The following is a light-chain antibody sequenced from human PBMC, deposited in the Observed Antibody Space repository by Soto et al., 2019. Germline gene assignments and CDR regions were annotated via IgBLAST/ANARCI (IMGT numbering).Light chain of an antibody. CDR2: DVS. V-gene: IGLV2-14*03. J-gene: IGLJ2*01. CDR3: SSYTSSSTVV. Sequence: QSALTQPASVSGSPGQSITISCTGTSSDVGGYNYVSWYQQHPGKDPKLMIYDVSNRPSGVSNRFSGSKSGNTASLTISGLPAEYEADYYCSSYTSSSTVVFGGGTKLTVL. CDR1: SSDVGGYNY.